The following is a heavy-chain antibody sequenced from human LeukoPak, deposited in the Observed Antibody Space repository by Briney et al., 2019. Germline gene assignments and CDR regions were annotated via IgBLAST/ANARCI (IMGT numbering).Heavy chain of an antibody. CDR3: ARAKAVTSRPFDY. J-gene: IGHJ4*02. V-gene: IGHV4-34*01. CDR2: INHSGST. CDR1: GGSLSGYY. Sequence: PSETLSLTCAVYGGSLSGYYWSWIRQPPGKGLEWIGEINHSGSTNYNPSLKSRVTISVDTSKNQFSLKLSSVTAADAAVYYCARAKAVTSRPFDYWGQGTLVTVSS. D-gene: IGHD4-11*01.